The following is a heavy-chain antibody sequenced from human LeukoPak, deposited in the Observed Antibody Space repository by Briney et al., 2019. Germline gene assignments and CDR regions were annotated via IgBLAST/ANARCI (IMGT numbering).Heavy chain of an antibody. Sequence: ASVKVSCKASGGTFSSYAISWVRQAHGQGLEWMGGIIPIFGTANYAQKFQGRVTITADKSTSTAYMELSSLRSEDTAVYYCARDRGTSWLPDPLFIWGQGTLVTVSS. V-gene: IGHV1-69*06. D-gene: IGHD2-2*01. CDR3: ARDRGTSWLPDPLFI. CDR1: GGTFSSYA. CDR2: IIPIFGTA. J-gene: IGHJ4*02.